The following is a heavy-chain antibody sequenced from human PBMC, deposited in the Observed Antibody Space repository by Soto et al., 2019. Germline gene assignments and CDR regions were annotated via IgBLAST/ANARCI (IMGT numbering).Heavy chain of an antibody. Sequence: EVQLVESGGGLVQPGGSLRLSCAASGFTFSSYWMSWVRQAPGKGLEWVANIKQDGSEKYYVNSVKGRCTISRNNAKNSLCLQRNILRAEDTAVYYWARENRKSSIAPHLDFDPWGQGTLVTVSS. D-gene: IGHD6-6*01. CDR3: ARENRKSSIAPHLDFDP. CDR2: IKQDGSEK. CDR1: GFTFSSYW. V-gene: IGHV3-7*01. J-gene: IGHJ5*02.